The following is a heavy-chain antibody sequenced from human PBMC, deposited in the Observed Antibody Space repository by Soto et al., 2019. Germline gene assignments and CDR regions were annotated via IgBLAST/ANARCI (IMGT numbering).Heavy chain of an antibody. Sequence: GASVKVSCKASGYTFTSYGISWVRQAPGQGLEWMGWISVDDGDTNYAQNFQGRVTMSTDTSTSTAYMEMRSLRSDDTAVYYCARDQVAKWAPGSAMVYYYYGMDAWGQGTTVTVSS. CDR2: ISVDDGDT. D-gene: IGHD5-18*01. V-gene: IGHV1-18*04. CDR3: ARDQVAKWAPGSAMVYYYYGMDA. CDR1: GYTFTSYG. J-gene: IGHJ6*02.